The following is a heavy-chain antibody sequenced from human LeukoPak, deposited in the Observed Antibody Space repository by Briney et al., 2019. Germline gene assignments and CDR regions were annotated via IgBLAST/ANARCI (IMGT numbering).Heavy chain of an antibody. D-gene: IGHD1-26*01. V-gene: IGHV3-30*02. CDR1: GLTFSNFA. J-gene: IGHJ4*02. CDR2: IRSDGSNT. Sequence: GGSLRLSCAASGLTFSNFAMHWVRQAPGKGLEWVAFIRSDGSNTYFANSVKGRFTISRDNSKNTLFLQMNSLRSEDTAVYYCATQRYSGSFSDFDYWGQGALVTVSS. CDR3: ATQRYSGSFSDFDY.